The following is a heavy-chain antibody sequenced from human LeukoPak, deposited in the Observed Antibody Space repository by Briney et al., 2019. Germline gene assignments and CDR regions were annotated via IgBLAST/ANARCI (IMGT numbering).Heavy chain of an antibody. CDR2: MNPNSGNT. D-gene: IGHD6-19*01. V-gene: IGHV1-8*03. Sequence: ASVKVSCKASGYTFTSYDINWVRQATGQGLEWMGWMNPNSGNTGYAQKFQGRVTITRNTSISTAYMELSRLRSDDTAVYYCARGSSGEFDYWGQGTLVTVSS. J-gene: IGHJ4*02. CDR3: ARGSSGEFDY. CDR1: GYTFTSYD.